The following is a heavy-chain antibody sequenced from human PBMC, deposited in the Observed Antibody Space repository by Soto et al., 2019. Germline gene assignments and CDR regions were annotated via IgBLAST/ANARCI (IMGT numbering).Heavy chain of an antibody. Sequence: PGGSLRLSCAPSGFTFSSFAMSWVRQAPGQGLDWVSAISGSGGSTYYADSVKGRFTISRDNSKNTLYLQMNSLRAEDTAVYYCARELTRGVQWLITRHYYGMDVWGQGTTVTVSS. CDR2: ISGSGGST. J-gene: IGHJ6*02. V-gene: IGHV3-23*01. CDR3: ARELTRGVQWLITRHYYGMDV. CDR1: GFTFSSFA. D-gene: IGHD6-19*01.